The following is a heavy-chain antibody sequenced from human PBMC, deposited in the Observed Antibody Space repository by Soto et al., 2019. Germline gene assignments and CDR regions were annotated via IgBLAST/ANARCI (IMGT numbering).Heavy chain of an antibody. CDR2: IYYSGST. CDR3: ARHVFLNGGYYYYYMDV. V-gene: IGHV4-39*01. Sequence: QLQLQESGPGLVKPSETLSLTCTVSGGSISSSSYYWGWIRQPPGKGLEWIGSIYYSGSTYYNPSLKNRVTISVDTSKNQFSLKLSSVTAADTAVYYCARHVFLNGGYYYYYMDVWGKGTTVTVSS. J-gene: IGHJ6*03. D-gene: IGHD3-10*01. CDR1: GGSISSSSYY.